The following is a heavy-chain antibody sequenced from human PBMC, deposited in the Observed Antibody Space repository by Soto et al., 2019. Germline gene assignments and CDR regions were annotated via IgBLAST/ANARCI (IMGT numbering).Heavy chain of an antibody. V-gene: IGHV1-3*01. D-gene: IGHD3-3*01. Sequence: ASVKVSCKASGYTFTSYAMHWVRQAPGQGLEWMGWINAGNGNTKYSQKFQGRVTITRDTSASTAYMELRSLRSEDTAVYYCAGVLNVSGYYDPYDYWGQGTLVTVSS. CDR1: GYTFTSYA. CDR3: AGVLNVSGYYDPYDY. CDR2: INAGNGNT. J-gene: IGHJ4*02.